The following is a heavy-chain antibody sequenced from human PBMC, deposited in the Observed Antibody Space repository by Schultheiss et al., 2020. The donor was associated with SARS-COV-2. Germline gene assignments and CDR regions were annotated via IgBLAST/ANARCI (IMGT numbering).Heavy chain of an antibody. CDR3: ARAGYSYGTFDY. J-gene: IGHJ4*02. CDR2: IYYRGST. D-gene: IGHD5-18*01. CDR1: GGSISSSSYY. Sequence: SETLSLTCTVSGGSISSSSYYWSWIRQPPGKGLEWIGSIYYRGSTYYNPSLKSRVTISVDTSKNQFSLKLSSVTAADTAVYYCARAGYSYGTFDYLGQGTLVTVSS. V-gene: IGHV4-39*07.